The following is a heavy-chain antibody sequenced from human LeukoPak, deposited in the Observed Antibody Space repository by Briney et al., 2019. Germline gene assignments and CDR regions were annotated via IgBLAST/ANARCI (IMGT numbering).Heavy chain of an antibody. CDR1: GGSISSSTDY. D-gene: IGHD4-23*01. V-gene: IGHV4-39*07. Sequence: PSETLSLTCTVSGGSISSSTDYWGWIRQPPGKGLEWIGSIYYSGSTYYNPSLKSRVTISIDTSKNQFSLKLSSVTAADTAVYYCARVGYSGYSTVVTPDWFDPWGQGTLVTVSS. CDR2: IYYSGST. CDR3: ARVGYSGYSTVVTPDWFDP. J-gene: IGHJ5*02.